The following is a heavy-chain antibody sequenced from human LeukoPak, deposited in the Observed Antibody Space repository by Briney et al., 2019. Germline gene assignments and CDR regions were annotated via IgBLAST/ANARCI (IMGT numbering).Heavy chain of an antibody. D-gene: IGHD3-3*01. CDR2: INHSGST. CDR3: AVLRFLEWSITD. V-gene: IGHV4-34*08. CDR1: GFTFASYA. J-gene: IGHJ4*02. Sequence: GSLRLSCAASGFTFASYAVSWVRQPPGKGLEWIGEINHSGSTNYNPSLKSRVTISVDTSKNQFSLKLSSVTAADTAVYYCAVLRFLEWSITDWGQGTLVTVSS.